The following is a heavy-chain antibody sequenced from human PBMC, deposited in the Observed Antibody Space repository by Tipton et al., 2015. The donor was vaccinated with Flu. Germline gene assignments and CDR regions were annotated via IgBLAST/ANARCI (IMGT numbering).Heavy chain of an antibody. CDR1: GFTFSSYA. V-gene: IGHV3-30*04. J-gene: IGHJ4*02. D-gene: IGHD3-22*01. CDR3: ARDLATMNYYDSSGYYPFWY. CDR2: ISYDGSNK. Sequence: LSLTCAASGFTFSSYAMHWVRQAPGKGLEWVAVISYDGSNKYYADSVKGRFTISRDNTKNTLYLQMNSLRAEDTAVYYCARDLATMNYYDSSGYYPFWYWGQGTLVTLSS.